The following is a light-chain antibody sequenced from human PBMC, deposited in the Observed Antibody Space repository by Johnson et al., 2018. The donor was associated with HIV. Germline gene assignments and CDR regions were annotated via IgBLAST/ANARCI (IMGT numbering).Light chain of an antibody. J-gene: IGLJ1*01. CDR1: SSNIGNNY. Sequence: QSVLTQPPSVSAAPGQKVTISCSGSSSNIGNNYVSWFQHLPGTAPKLLIYENNKRPSGIPDRFSGSKSGTSATLGITGLQTGDEADDYCGTWDSSLNAGVFGTGTNVTV. V-gene: IGLV1-51*02. CDR3: GTWDSSLNAGV. CDR2: ENN.